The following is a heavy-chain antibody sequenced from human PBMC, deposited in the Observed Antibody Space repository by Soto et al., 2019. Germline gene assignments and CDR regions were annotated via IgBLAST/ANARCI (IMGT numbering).Heavy chain of an antibody. CDR1: GGSISSSNW. J-gene: IGHJ6*02. CDR3: ASQRYYYNSSGSYYYYGMDV. D-gene: IGHD3-22*01. CDR2: IYHSGST. V-gene: IGHV4-4*02. Sequence: SETLSLTCAVSGGSISSSNWWSWVRQPPGKGLEWIGEIYHSGSTNYNPSLKSRVTISVDKSKNQFSLKLSSVTAADTAVYYCASQRYYYNSSGSYYYYGMDVWGQGTTVTVS.